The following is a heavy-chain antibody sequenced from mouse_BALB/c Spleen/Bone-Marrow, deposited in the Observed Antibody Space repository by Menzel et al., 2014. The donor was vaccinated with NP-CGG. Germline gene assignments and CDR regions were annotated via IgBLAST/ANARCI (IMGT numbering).Heavy chain of an antibody. Sequence: QVQLQQSGPSLVQPSQSLSITCTVSGFSLTSSGVHWVRQSPGKGLEWLGVIWRGGSTDYNAAFMSRLSITKDNSKSQVFFKMNSLQADDTAIYYCAKNGGYDGWFAYWGQGTLVTVSA. CDR3: AKNGGYDGWFAY. V-gene: IGHV2-5-1*01. CDR1: GFSLTSSG. CDR2: IWRGGST. J-gene: IGHJ3*01. D-gene: IGHD2-14*01.